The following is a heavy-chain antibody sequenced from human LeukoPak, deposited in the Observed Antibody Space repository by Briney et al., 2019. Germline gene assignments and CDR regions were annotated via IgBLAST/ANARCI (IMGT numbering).Heavy chain of an antibody. D-gene: IGHD5-12*01. Sequence: PGGSLRLSCAASGFTFRNYWMSWVRQASGKGLEWVGRIRGKANSYATAYAASVKGRFTISRDDSKNTAYLQMNSLKTEDTAVYYCTAATSSSGDYWGQGTLVTVSS. J-gene: IGHJ4*02. V-gene: IGHV3-73*01. CDR3: TAATSSSGDY. CDR2: IRGKANSYAT. CDR1: GFTFRNYW.